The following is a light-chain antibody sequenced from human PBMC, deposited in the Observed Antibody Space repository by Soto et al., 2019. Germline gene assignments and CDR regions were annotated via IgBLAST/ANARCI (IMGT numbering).Light chain of an antibody. V-gene: IGKV3-11*01. Sequence: EIVLTQSPATLSLSPGERATLSCRASQSVSSNLAWYQQKPGQAPRLLIYDASKRATGIPARFSGSGSGTDFTVTISSLEPEDFAVYYCQQRSNWPPVFTFGPGTKVDIK. J-gene: IGKJ3*01. CDR3: QQRSNWPPVFT. CDR2: DAS. CDR1: QSVSSN.